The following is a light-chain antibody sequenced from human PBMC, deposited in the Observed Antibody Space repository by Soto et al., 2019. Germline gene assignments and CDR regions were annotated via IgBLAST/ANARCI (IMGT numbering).Light chain of an antibody. CDR3: QQLNTYPVT. CDR2: SAS. Sequence: DIQLTQSPSFLSASVGDRVTITCRASQGIRTYLAWYQQKPGKAPKLLIYSASTLQSGVPSRFSGSGSGTDFTLTISSLQPEDFATYSCQQLNTYPVTFGGGTKVDI. V-gene: IGKV1-9*01. J-gene: IGKJ4*01. CDR1: QGIRTY.